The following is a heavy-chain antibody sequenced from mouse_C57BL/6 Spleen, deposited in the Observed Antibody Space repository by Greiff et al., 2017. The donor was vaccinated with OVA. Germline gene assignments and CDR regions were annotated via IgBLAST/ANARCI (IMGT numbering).Heavy chain of an antibody. CDR2: IYPGSGNT. CDR1: GYSFTSYY. D-gene: IGHD2-4*01. CDR3: ARDDYDRYFDY. Sequence: QVQLKESGPELVKPGASVKISCKASGYSFTSYYIHWVKQRPGQGLEWIGWIYPGSGNTKYNEKFKGKATLTADTSSSTAYMQLSSLTSEDSAVYYCARDDYDRYFDYWGQGTTLTVSS. J-gene: IGHJ2*01. V-gene: IGHV1-66*01.